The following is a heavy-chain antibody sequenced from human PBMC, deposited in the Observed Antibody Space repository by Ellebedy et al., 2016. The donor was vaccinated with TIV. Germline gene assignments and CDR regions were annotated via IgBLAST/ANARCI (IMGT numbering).Heavy chain of an antibody. CDR1: GGSISIYY. CDR2: IYPNGNT. Sequence: SETLSLXXPVPGGSISIYYWSWIRQPAGKGLEWIGRIYPNGNTNYNPSLKSRVTVSVDTSKNQISLKLSSVTAADTAVYYCAKLGNPAQAAAATGSWGQGTLVTVSS. D-gene: IGHD6-13*01. V-gene: IGHV4-4*07. CDR3: AKLGNPAQAAAATGS. J-gene: IGHJ5*02.